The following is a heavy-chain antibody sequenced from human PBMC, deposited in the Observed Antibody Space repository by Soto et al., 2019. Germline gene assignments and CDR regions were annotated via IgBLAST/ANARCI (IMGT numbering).Heavy chain of an antibody. V-gene: IGHV1-3*01. J-gene: IGHJ6*02. CDR3: ARENYDFWSGYYTAFYGMDV. Sequence: ASVKVSCKASGYTFTSYAMHWVRQAPGQRLEWMGWINASNGNTKYSQKFQGRVTITRDTSASTAYMELSSLRSEDTAVYYCARENYDFWSGYYTAFYGMDVWGQGTTVTVSS. CDR2: INASNGNT. CDR1: GYTFTSYA. D-gene: IGHD3-3*01.